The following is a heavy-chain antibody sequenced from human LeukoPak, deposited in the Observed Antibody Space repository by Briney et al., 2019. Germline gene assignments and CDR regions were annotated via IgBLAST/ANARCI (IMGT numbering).Heavy chain of an antibody. V-gene: IGHV3-33*08. J-gene: IGHJ4*02. CDR2: IWYDGSNK. D-gene: IGHD3-10*01. CDR1: GFTFSSYG. CDR3: ARDRGFGASKTFDY. Sequence: GGSLRLSCAASGFTFSSYGMHWVRQAPGKGLEWVAVIWYDGSNKYYADSVKGRFTISRDNSKNTLYLQMNSLRAEDTAVYYCARDRGFGASKTFDYWGQGTLVTVSS.